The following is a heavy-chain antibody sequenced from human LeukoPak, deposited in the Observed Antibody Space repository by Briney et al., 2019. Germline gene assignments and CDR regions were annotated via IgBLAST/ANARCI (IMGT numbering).Heavy chain of an antibody. D-gene: IGHD1-26*01. Sequence: PSETLSLTCTVSGGSISSSNYYWGWIRQPPGEGLERIGYLYYSGSTYYNPSLKSRVTMSVDTSKNQFSLKLSSVTAADTAAYYCARYYSGSYGFDYWGQGTVVTVSS. V-gene: IGHV4-39*01. CDR1: GGSISSSNYY. CDR2: LYYSGST. CDR3: ARYYSGSYGFDY. J-gene: IGHJ4*02.